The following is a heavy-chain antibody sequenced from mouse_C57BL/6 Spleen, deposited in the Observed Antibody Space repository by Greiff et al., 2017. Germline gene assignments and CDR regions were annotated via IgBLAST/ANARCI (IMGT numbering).Heavy chain of an antibody. J-gene: IGHJ4*01. D-gene: IGHD3-2*02. V-gene: IGHV1-80*01. CDR3: ARSETAQATDYAMDY. Sequence: QVQLKESGAELVKPGASVKISCKASGYAFSSYWMNWVKQRPGKGLEWIGQIYPGDGDTNYNGKFKGKATLTADKSSSTAYMQLSSLTSEDSAVYFCARSETAQATDYAMDYWGQGTSVTVSS. CDR2: IYPGDGDT. CDR1: GYAFSSYW.